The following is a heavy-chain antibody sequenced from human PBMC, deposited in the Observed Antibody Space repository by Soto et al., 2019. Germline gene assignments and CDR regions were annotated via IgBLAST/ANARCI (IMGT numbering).Heavy chain of an antibody. CDR2: VRLDASEK. V-gene: IGHV3-7*01. D-gene: IGHD3-10*01. Sequence: VGALRLSCAASGFTSSCYWMSWVRQAPGKGLEWLGAVRLDASEKKYVDSVKGRFTMSRDNAKNSLYLQMDSLRAEDTVVYYFSRDSPYRSGDSVSQYLAVWGRGTLVTVSS. CDR1: GFTSSCYW. CDR3: SRDSPYRSGDSVSQYLAV. J-gene: IGHJ2*01.